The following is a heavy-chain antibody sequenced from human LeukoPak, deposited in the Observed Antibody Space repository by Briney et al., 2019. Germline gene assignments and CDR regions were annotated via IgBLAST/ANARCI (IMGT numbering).Heavy chain of an antibody. J-gene: IGHJ4*02. CDR2: INPSGGST. Sequence: ASVKVSCKAAGDTFNGYYVHWVRQAPGQGLEWMGIINPSGGSTSYAQKFQGRVTMTRDTSTSTVYMELSSLRSEDTAVYYCARGLPTLDYWGQGTLVTVSS. CDR3: ARGLPTLDY. V-gene: IGHV1-46*02. D-gene: IGHD3-16*01. CDR1: GDTFNGYY.